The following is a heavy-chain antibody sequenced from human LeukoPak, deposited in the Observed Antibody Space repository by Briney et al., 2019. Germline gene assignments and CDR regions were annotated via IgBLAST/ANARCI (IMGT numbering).Heavy chain of an antibody. CDR2: ISYDGSNK. V-gene: IGHV3-30*18. CDR3: AKEAQTEYYFDY. CDR1: GFTFSSYG. J-gene: IGHJ4*02. Sequence: GGSLRLSCAASGFTFSSYGMHWVRQAPGKGLEWVAVISYDGSNKYYADSVKGRFTISRDSSKNTLYLQMNSLRAEDTAVYYCAKEAQTEYYFDYWGQGTLVTVSS. D-gene: IGHD2-21*02.